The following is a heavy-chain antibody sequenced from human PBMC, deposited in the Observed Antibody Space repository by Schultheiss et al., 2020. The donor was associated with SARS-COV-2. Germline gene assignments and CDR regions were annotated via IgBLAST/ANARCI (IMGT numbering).Heavy chain of an antibody. J-gene: IGHJ5*02. CDR1: GFTFSSYA. CDR2: ISYDGSNK. Sequence: GSLRLSCAASGFTFSSYAMHWVRQAPGKGLEWVAVISYDGSNKYYADSVKGRFTFSRENAKNSLYLQMNSLRAEDTAVYYCARDRPITFGGVIWFAWGQGTLVTVSS. D-gene: IGHD3-16*02. V-gene: IGHV3-30-3*01. CDR3: ARDRPITFGGVIWFA.